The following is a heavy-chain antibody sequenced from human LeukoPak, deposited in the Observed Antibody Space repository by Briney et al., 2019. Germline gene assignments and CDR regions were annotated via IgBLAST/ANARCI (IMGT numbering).Heavy chain of an antibody. J-gene: IGHJ3*02. CDR3: ARSTAYYYDSSGYYPDAFDI. V-gene: IGHV7-4-1*02. CDR1: GYTFTSYA. D-gene: IGHD3-22*01. CDR2: INTNTGNP. Sequence: GASVKVSCKASGYTFTSYAMNWVRQAPGQGLEWMGWINTNTGNPTYAQGFTGRFVFSLDTSVSTAYLQISSLKAEDTAVYYCARSTAYYYDSSGYYPDAFDIWGQGTMVTVSS.